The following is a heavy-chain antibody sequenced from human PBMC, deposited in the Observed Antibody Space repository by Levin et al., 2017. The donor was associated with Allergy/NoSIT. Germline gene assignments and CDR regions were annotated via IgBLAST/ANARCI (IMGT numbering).Heavy chain of an antibody. D-gene: IGHD2-2*01. J-gene: IGHJ4*02. V-gene: IGHV4-34*01. CDR3: ARGGVVPAGYYFDY. Sequence: SQTLSLTCAVYGGSFSGYYWSWIRQPPGKGLEWIGEINHSGSTNYNPSLKSRVTISVDTSKNQFSLKLSSVTAADTAVYYCARGGVVPAGYYFDYWGQGTLVTVSS. CDR1: GGSFSGYY. CDR2: INHSGST.